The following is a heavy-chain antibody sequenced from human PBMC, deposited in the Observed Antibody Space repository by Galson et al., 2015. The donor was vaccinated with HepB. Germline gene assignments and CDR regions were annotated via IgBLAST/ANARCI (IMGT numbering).Heavy chain of an antibody. CDR2: ISYDGSNK. J-gene: IGHJ6*03. D-gene: IGHD3-3*01. CDR3: AKESPYDFWSGYHYYMDV. Sequence: SLRLSCAASGFTFSSYGMHWVRQAPGKGLEWVAVISYDGSNKYYADSVKGRFTISRDNSKNTLYLQMNSLRAEDTAVYYCAKESPYDFWSGYHYYMDVWGKGTTVTVSS. V-gene: IGHV3-30*18. CDR1: GFTFSSYG.